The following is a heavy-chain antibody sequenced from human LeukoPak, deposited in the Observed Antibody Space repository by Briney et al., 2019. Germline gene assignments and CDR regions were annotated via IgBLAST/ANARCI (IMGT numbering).Heavy chain of an antibody. J-gene: IGHJ6*03. V-gene: IGHV4-34*01. Sequence: SETLSLTCAVYGGSFSGYYWSWIRQPPGKGLEWIGEINHSGSTNYNPSLKSRVTISVDTSKNQFSLKLSSVAAADTAVYYCARGRSMISYRSSWYYYMDVWGKGTTVTVSS. CDR3: ARGRSMISYRSSWYYYMDV. CDR1: GGSFSGYY. D-gene: IGHD6-13*01. CDR2: INHSGST.